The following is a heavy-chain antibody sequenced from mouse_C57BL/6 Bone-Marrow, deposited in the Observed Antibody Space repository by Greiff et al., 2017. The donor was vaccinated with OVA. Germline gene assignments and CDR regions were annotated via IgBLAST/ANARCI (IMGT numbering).Heavy chain of an antibody. CDR1: GFTFSSYA. CDR3: ARDWGYGSSSYAMHY. J-gene: IGHJ4*01. V-gene: IGHV5-4*01. D-gene: IGHD1-1*01. Sequence: EVQGVESGGGLVKPGGSLKLSCAASGFTFSSYAMSWVRQTPEKRLEWVATISDGGSYTYYPDNVKGRFTISRDNAKNNLYLQMSHLKSEDTAMYYCARDWGYGSSSYAMHYWGQGTSVTVSS. CDR2: ISDGGSYT.